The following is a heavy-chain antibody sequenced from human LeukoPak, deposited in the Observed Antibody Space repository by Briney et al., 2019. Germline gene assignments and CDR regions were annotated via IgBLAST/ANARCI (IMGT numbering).Heavy chain of an antibody. J-gene: IGHJ4*02. D-gene: IGHD3-22*01. CDR3: ARPQSSSGYYWPFDD. V-gene: IGHV3-53*01. CDR2: ISPSSGT. CDR1: AGSFSSSSHH. Sequence: ETLSLTCTVSAGSFSSSSHHWGWIRQAPGKGLEWVSAISPSSGTFYADSVKGRFTISRDNSKNTLYLQMNSLRAEDTAVYYCARPQSSSGYYWPFDDWGQGTLVTVSS.